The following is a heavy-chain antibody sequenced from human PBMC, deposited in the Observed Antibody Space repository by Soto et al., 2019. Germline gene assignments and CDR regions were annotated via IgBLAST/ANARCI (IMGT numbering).Heavy chain of an antibody. CDR2: INPNNGGT. D-gene: IGHD6-13*01. CDR3: AREGGAAAAYY. J-gene: IGHJ4*02. CDR1: GYTFTGYY. Sequence: ASVKVSCKASGYTFTGYYMHWVRQAPGQGLEWMGWINPNNGGTNYAQKFQGRVTMTRDTSISTAYMELSRLRSDDTAVYYCAREGGAAAAYYWGQGTLVTVSS. V-gene: IGHV1-2*02.